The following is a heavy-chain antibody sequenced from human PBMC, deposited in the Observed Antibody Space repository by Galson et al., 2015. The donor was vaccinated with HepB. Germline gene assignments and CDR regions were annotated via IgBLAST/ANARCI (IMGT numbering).Heavy chain of an antibody. Sequence: SLRLSCAASGFTFSNYAMSWVRQAPGKGLEWVSTITGSGGSTYYAESVKGRFTISRDRSKNTLYLQMHGLGTEDTAVYYCAKVGEYSTIWYSHYFDSWGQGTLVTVSS. CDR1: GFTFSNYA. CDR2: ITGSGGST. D-gene: IGHD6-13*01. J-gene: IGHJ4*02. V-gene: IGHV3-23*01. CDR3: AKVGEYSTIWYSHYFDS.